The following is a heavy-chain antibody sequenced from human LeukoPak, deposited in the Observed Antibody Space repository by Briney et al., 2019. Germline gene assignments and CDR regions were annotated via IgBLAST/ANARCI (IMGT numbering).Heavy chain of an antibody. CDR3: AKVGSAVAGDFDY. V-gene: IGHV3-9*01. Sequence: GGSLRLSCAASGFTFDDYAMHWVRQAPGKGLEWVSGISWNSGSIGYADSVKGRFTISRDNAKNSLYLQMNSLRAEDTALYYCAKVGSAVAGDFDYWGQGTLVTVSS. CDR1: GFTFDDYA. CDR2: ISWNSGSI. J-gene: IGHJ4*02. D-gene: IGHD6-19*01.